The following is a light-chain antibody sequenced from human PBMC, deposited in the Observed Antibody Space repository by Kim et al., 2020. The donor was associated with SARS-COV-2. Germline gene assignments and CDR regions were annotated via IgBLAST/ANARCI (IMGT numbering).Light chain of an antibody. Sequence: SLPLSSPATRSALSCSHPFSSYQPPPRTAPKLLLYPLTTRPSGVPDRFSGSKSGNTASLPISGLQAEDEADYYCSSYASSSTRVFGGGTQLTVL. CDR1: RSALSCSHP. V-gene: IGLV2-18*02. CDR2: PLT. CDR3: SSYASSSTRV. J-gene: IGLJ3*02.